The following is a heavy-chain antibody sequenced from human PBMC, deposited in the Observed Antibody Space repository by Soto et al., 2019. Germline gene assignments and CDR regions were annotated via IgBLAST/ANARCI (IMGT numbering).Heavy chain of an antibody. CDR3: ARVNSGSYYGGFDY. CDR2: IYYSGST. V-gene: IGHV4-61*01. CDR1: GASVSSGSYY. Sequence: SETLSLTCTVSGASVSSGSYYWIWIRQPPGKGLEWIGYIYYSGSTNYNPSLKSRVTISVDTSKNQFSLKLSSVTAAGTAVYYCARVNSGSYYGGFDYWGQGTLVTVSS. J-gene: IGHJ4*02. D-gene: IGHD1-26*01.